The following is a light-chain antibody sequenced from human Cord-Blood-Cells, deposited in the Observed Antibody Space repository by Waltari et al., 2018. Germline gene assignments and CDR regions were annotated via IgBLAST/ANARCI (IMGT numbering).Light chain of an antibody. CDR1: SSDVGGYNY. CDR2: DVS. J-gene: IGLJ2*01. CDR3: SSYTSSSTL. V-gene: IGLV2-14*01. Sequence: QSALTPPASVSGSPGQSITISCTGTSSDVGGYNYVSLYQQHPGKAPKLLIYDVSNRPSGVSNRFSGSKSGTTASLTISGLQSEDEADYYCSSYTSSSTLFGGGTKLTVL.